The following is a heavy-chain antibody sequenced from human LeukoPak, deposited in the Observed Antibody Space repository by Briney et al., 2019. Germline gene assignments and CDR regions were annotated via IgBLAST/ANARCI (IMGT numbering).Heavy chain of an antibody. D-gene: IGHD4-23*01. Sequence: GGSLRLSCAASGFTFSIYAMHWVRQAPGKGLEWVSTITSTTSSTSYADSVKGRFTISRDNSKRTLYLQMNSLRAEDTAMYYCAKDPNGDYVGAFDFWGQGTLVTVAS. CDR2: ITSTTSST. V-gene: IGHV3-23*01. J-gene: IGHJ3*01. CDR1: GFTFSIYA. CDR3: AKDPNGDYVGAFDF.